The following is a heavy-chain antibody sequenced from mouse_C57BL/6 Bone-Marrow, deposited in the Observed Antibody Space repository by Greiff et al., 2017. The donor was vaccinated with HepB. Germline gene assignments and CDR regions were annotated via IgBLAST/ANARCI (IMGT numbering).Heavy chain of an antibody. V-gene: IGHV5-6*01. CDR3: AREVTTWFAY. CDR2: ISSGGSYT. CDR1: GFTFSSYG. J-gene: IGHJ3*01. D-gene: IGHD2-2*01. Sequence: EVMLVESGGDLVKPGGSLKLSCAASGFTFSSYGMSWVRQTPDKRLEWVATISSGGSYTYYPDSVKGRFTISRDNAKNTLYLQMSSLKSEDTAMYYCAREVTTWFAYWGQGTLVTVSA.